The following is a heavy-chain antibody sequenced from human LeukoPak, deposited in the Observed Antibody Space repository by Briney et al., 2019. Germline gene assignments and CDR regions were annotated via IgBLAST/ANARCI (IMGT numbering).Heavy chain of an antibody. Sequence: PSETLSLTCTVSGGSISSSSYYWGWLRQPPGKGLEWIGSIYYSGSTYYNPSLKSRVTISVDTSKNQFSLKLSSVTAADTAVYYCARSLAVAGTRIRYFQHWGQGTLVTVSS. CDR2: IYYSGST. D-gene: IGHD6-19*01. J-gene: IGHJ1*01. V-gene: IGHV4-39*07. CDR3: ARSLAVAGTRIRYFQH. CDR1: GGSISSSSYY.